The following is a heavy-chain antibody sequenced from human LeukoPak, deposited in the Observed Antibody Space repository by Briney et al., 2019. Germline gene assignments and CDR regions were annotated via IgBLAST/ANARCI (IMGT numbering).Heavy chain of an antibody. CDR3: ARDHSGGFDY. CDR1: GFTFSYHW. V-gene: IGHV3-30-3*01. Sequence: PGGSLRLSCAASGFTFSYHWMTWVRQAPGKGLEWVAVISYDGSNKYYADSVKGRFTISRDNSKNTLYLQMNSLRAEDTAVYYCARDHSGGFDYWGQGTLVTVSS. J-gene: IGHJ4*02. D-gene: IGHD5-12*01. CDR2: ISYDGSNK.